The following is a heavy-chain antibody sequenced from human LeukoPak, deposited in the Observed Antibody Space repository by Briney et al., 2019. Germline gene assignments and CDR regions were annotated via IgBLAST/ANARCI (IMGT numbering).Heavy chain of an antibody. CDR1: GFTFSSYE. J-gene: IGHJ5*02. D-gene: IGHD1-26*01. CDR3: ARSLVVGATYPYH. Sequence: AGGSLRLSCAASGFTFSSYEMNWVRQAPGKGLEWVSYISSSGSTIYYADSVKGRFTISRDNAKNSLYLQMNSLRAEDTAVYYCARSLVVGATYPYHWGQGTLVTASS. CDR2: ISSSGSTI. V-gene: IGHV3-48*03.